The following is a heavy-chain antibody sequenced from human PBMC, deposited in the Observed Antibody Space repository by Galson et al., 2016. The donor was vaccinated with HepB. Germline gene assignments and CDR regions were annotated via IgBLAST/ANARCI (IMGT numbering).Heavy chain of an antibody. V-gene: IGHV3-23*01. D-gene: IGHD1-1*01. CDR1: GFIFSNYA. Sequence: SLRLSCAASGFIFSNYAMSWVRQAPGKGLEWVSGLLGGRGTTYYAESVRGRFTISRDNSKNTLYLQMNNLRAEDTAVYYCVKGDKWNVDYWGQGTLVTVSS. CDR3: VKGDKWNVDY. J-gene: IGHJ4*02. CDR2: LLGGRGTT.